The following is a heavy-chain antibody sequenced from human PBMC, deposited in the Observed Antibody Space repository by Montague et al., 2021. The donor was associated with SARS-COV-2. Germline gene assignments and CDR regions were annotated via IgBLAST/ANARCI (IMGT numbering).Heavy chain of an antibody. V-gene: IGHV4-59*01. J-gene: IGHJ6*02. D-gene: IGHD2-2*01. CDR2: INYSGSA. Sequence: SETLSLTCTVSGGSISSYYWNWIRQSPGKGLEWIGYINYSGSANYNPSLKSRVTISLDTSKNQLSLNLSSVTAADTAVYYCARRGVVVIPAVVDYYYGMDVWGQGTTVTVSS. CDR3: ARRGVVVIPAVVDYYYGMDV. CDR1: GGSISSYY.